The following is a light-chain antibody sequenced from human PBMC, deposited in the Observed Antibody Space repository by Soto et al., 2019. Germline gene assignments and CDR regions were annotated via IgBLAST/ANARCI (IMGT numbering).Light chain of an antibody. CDR3: QQYRSSPRT. J-gene: IGKJ2*01. V-gene: IGKV3-20*01. CDR1: QSVSSSY. Sequence: EIVLTQSPGTLSLSPGERATLSCRASQSVSSSYLAWDQQKPGQAPRLLIYGASSRATGIPDRFSGSGSGTDFTLTISRLEPEDFAVYYCQQYRSSPRTFGQGTKLEIK. CDR2: GAS.